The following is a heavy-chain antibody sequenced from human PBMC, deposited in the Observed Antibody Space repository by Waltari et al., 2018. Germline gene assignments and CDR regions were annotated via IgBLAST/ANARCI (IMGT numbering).Heavy chain of an antibody. D-gene: IGHD6-19*01. V-gene: IGHV3-30-3*01. J-gene: IGHJ4*02. Sequence: VQLVESGGGLVKPGGSLRLSCAASGFTFSNAWMSWVRQAPGKGLEWVAVISYDGSNKDYADSVKGRFTISRDNSKNTLYLQMNSLRSEDTAVYYCASLSTVAGIYWGQGTLVTVSS. CDR1: GFTFSNAW. CDR3: ASLSTVAGIY. CDR2: ISYDGSNK.